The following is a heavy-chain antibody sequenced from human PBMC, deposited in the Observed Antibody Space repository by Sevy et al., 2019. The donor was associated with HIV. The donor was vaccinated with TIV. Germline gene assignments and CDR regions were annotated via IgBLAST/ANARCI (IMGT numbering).Heavy chain of an antibody. CDR1: GYTLNQLS. D-gene: IGHD3-22*01. Sequence: ASVKVSCKVSGYTLNQLSMHWVRQAAGKGLVWMGSFDPEDGETAYAQKSQGRVTMTEDTSIDTAYMELSSLRSEDTAVYYCATTKDYYESSGSPVDYWGQGTLVTVSS. V-gene: IGHV1-24*01. CDR2: FDPEDGET. J-gene: IGHJ4*02. CDR3: ATTKDYYESSGSPVDY.